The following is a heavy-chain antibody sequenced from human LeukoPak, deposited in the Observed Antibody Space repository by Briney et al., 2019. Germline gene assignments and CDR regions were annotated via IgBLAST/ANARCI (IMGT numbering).Heavy chain of an antibody. V-gene: IGHV1-8*01. CDR1: VYTFTNYD. CDR2: MNPNSGTT. CDR3: VRNYGDYYYYYYYGMDV. J-gene: IGHJ6*02. D-gene: IGHD4-17*01. Sequence: ASVKVSCKASVYTFTNYDINWVRQATGQGLEWVGWMNPNSGTTGYAQKFQGRVTMTRNTSISTAYMELSSLRSEDTAVYYCVRNYGDYYYYYYYGMDVWGQGTTVTVSS.